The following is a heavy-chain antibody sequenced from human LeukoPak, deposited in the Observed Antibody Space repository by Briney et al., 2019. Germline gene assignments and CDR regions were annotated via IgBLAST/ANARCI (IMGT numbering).Heavy chain of an antibody. D-gene: IGHD3-10*01. J-gene: IGHJ3*02. V-gene: IGHV4-39*01. Sequence: GSLRLSCAASGFTFSSYSMNWVRQPPGKGLEWIGSIYYSGSTYYNPSLKSRVTISVDTSKNQFSLKLSSVTAADTAVYYCARQAVITMVRGVSRDAFDIWGQGTMVTVSS. CDR1: GFTFSSYSMN. CDR2: IYYSGST. CDR3: ARQAVITMVRGVSRDAFDI.